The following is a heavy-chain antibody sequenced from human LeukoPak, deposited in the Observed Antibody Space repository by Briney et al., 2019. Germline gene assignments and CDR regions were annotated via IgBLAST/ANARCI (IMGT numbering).Heavy chain of an antibody. CDR2: IYYSGST. CDR3: ARLIQDFWSGYNWFDP. D-gene: IGHD3-3*01. CDR1: GGSISSYY. Sequence: SETLSLTCTVSGGSISSYYWSWIRQPPGKGLEWIGYIYYSGSTNYNPSLKSRVTISVDTSKNQFSLKLSSVTAADTAVYYCARLIQDFWSGYNWFDPWGQGTLVTVSS. V-gene: IGHV4-59*08. J-gene: IGHJ5*02.